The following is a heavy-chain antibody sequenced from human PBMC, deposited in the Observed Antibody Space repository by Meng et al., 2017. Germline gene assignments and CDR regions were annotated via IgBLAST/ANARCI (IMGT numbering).Heavy chain of an antibody. D-gene: IGHD3-10*01. CDR3: ARVGIVTMVRAYYFDY. Sequence: ETLSLTCAASGFTFSSYWMSWVRQAPGKGLEWVANIKQDGSEKYYVDSVKGRFTISRDNAKNSLYLQMNSLRAEDTAVYYCARVGIVTMVRAYYFDYWGQGTLVTVSS. CDR1: GFTFSSYW. V-gene: IGHV3-7*01. CDR2: IKQDGSEK. J-gene: IGHJ4*02.